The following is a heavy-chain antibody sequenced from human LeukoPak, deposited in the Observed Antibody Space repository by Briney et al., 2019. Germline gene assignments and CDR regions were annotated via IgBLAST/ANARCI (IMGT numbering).Heavy chain of an antibody. Sequence: GRSLRLSCAASGFTFSSYAMHWVRQAPGKGLEWVAVISYDGSNKYYADSVKGRFTISRDNSKNTLYLQMNSLRAEDTAVYYCAKDTYFDLLTGRDAFDIWGQGTMVTVSS. V-gene: IGHV3-30-3*01. CDR1: GFTFSSYA. D-gene: IGHD3-9*01. CDR3: AKDTYFDLLTGRDAFDI. J-gene: IGHJ3*02. CDR2: ISYDGSNK.